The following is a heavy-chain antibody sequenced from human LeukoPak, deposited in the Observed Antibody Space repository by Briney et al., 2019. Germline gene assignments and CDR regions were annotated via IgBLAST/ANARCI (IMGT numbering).Heavy chain of an antibody. CDR1: GFNFGSYW. D-gene: IGHD5-24*01. J-gene: IGHJ4*02. V-gene: IGHV3-49*03. CDR2: IRSKAYGGTT. CDR3: TRDRGDGYCFDY. Sequence: GGSLRLSCAASGFNFGSYWMSWFRQAPGKGLEWVGFIRSKAYGGTTEYAASVKGRFTISRDDSKSIAYLQMNSLKTEDTAVYYCTRDRGDGYCFDYWGQGTLVTVSS.